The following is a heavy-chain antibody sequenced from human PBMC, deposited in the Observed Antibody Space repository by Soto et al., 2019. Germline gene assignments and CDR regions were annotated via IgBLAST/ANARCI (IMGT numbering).Heavy chain of an antibody. CDR3: ARVSPGDSSGWYGYYFDY. V-gene: IGHV1-69*01. J-gene: IGHJ4*02. CDR1: GGTFSSYA. Sequence: QVQLVQSGAEVKKPGSSVKVSCKASGGTFSSYAISWVRQAPGQGLECMGGIIPIFGTANYAQKFQGRVTITADESTSTAYMELSSLRSEDTAVYYCARVSPGDSSGWYGYYFDYWGQGTLVTVSS. CDR2: IIPIFGTA. D-gene: IGHD6-19*01.